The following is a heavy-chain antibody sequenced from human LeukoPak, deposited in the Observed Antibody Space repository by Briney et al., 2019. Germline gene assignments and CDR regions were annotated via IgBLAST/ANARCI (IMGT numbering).Heavy chain of an antibody. CDR1: GFTFSSYA. CDR3: AKPVGYCGGNSYAFDY. V-gene: IGHV3-23*01. Sequence: PGGSLRLSCAASGFTFSSYAMSWVRKAPGKGLGWVSAISGSGGSTYYADSVKGRFTISRDNSKNTLYLQMNSLRAEDTAVYYCAKPVGYCGGNSYAFDYWGQGTLVTVSS. J-gene: IGHJ4*02. D-gene: IGHD2-21*02. CDR2: ISGSGGST.